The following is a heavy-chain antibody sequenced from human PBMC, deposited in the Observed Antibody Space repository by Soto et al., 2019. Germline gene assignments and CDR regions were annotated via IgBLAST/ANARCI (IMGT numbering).Heavy chain of an antibody. CDR3: ARGRRWDSGGYCDY. CDR1: GGSFSGYS. CDR2: INHSGST. Sequence: PSETLSLTCAVYGGSFSGYSWSWIRQSPGKGLEWIGEINHSGSTNYNPSLKSRVTISLDTSKNQFSLKLSSVTAADTAVYYCARGRRWDSGGYCDYWGQGTLVTVSS. V-gene: IGHV4-34*01. J-gene: IGHJ4*02. D-gene: IGHD2-15*01.